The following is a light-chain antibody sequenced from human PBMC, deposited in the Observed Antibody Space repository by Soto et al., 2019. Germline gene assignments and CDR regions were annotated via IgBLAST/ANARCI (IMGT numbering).Light chain of an antibody. CDR1: QSVSSY. CDR3: QHRSNWLFT. Sequence: EIVLTQSPATLSLSPGERATLSCRDSQSVSSYLAWYQQKPGQAPRLLIYDASNRATGIPARFSGSGSGTDFTLTISSLEPEDFAVYYCQHRSNWLFTFGPGTKVDIK. CDR2: DAS. J-gene: IGKJ3*01. V-gene: IGKV3-11*01.